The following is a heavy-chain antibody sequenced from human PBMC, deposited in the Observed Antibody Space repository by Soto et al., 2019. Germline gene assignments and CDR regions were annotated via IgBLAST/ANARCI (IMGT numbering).Heavy chain of an antibody. CDR2: AKSVGNST. CDR1: GFTFSRYW. D-gene: IGHD3-3*01. V-gene: IGHV3-74*01. CDR3: ARDALSGYSYHEWYY. Sequence: GGSLRLSCAASGFTFSRYWMHWARQAPGKGLEWVSRAKSVGNSTNYADSVKGRFSISRDNARSTRYQQMNSQRYEDTAVYPSARDALSGYSYHEWYYWGQGSLVTVSS. J-gene: IGHJ4*02.